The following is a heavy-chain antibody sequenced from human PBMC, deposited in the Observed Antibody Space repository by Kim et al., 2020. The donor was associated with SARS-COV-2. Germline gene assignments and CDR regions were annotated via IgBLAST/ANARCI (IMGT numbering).Heavy chain of an antibody. Sequence: GGSLRLSCAASGFTFSSYWMHWVRQAPGKGLVWVSRINSDGSSISYADSVKGRFTISRDNAKNTLYLQMNSLRAEDTAVYYCARPREYSSGWYGIWGQGTLVTVSS. CDR3: ARPREYSSGWYGI. J-gene: IGHJ4*02. CDR2: INSDGSSI. D-gene: IGHD6-19*01. V-gene: IGHV3-74*01. CDR1: GFTFSSYW.